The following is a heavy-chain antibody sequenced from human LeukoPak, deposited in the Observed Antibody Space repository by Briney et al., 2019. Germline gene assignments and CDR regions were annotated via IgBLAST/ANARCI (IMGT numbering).Heavy chain of an antibody. V-gene: IGHV3-48*01. CDR2: IGRSSSSI. CDR1: GFPFGSYS. D-gene: IGHD6-13*01. J-gene: IGHJ6*03. CDR3: ARDMLFYSSSWADFYYYYYMDV. Sequence: PGGSLRLSCAASGFPFGSYSIKWVRQAPGKGLEWVSYIGRSSSSIYYADPVKGRFTISRDNAKDSVYLQMNSLRAEDTAVYYCARDMLFYSSSWADFYYYYYMDVWGKGTTVTVSS.